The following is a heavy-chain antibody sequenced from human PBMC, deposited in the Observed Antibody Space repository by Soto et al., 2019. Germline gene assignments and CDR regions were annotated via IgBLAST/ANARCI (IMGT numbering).Heavy chain of an antibody. J-gene: IGHJ6*02. V-gene: IGHV3-48*03. CDR1: GFTFSSYD. Sequence: GGSLRLSCADSGFTFSSYDMNWVRQAPGKGLEWVSYISSSGRAIYYADSVKGRFTISRDNDKNTLYLQMNSLRAEDTAVYYCARDGAAAGWEDYYGMDVWGQGTTVTVSS. CDR2: ISSSGRAI. D-gene: IGHD6-13*01. CDR3: ARDGAAAGWEDYYGMDV.